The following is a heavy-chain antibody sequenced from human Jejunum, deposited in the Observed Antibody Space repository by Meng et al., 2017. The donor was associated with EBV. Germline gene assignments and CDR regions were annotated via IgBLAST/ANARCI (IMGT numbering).Heavy chain of an antibody. CDR1: EYIFTTYD. CDR2: INGGATST. V-gene: IGHV1-3*01. D-gene: IGHD2-2*01. Sequence: QGQLVQSGAEGKNPGASGRVSCQASEYIFTTYDLHWVRQAPGQRLEWMGWINGGATSTVYSQNFQGRLTIARDTSARTAFMELSSLTSEDTAVYYCASGPSCSSGSCQEFDYWGQGTLVTVSS. J-gene: IGHJ4*02. CDR3: ASGPSCSSGSCQEFDY.